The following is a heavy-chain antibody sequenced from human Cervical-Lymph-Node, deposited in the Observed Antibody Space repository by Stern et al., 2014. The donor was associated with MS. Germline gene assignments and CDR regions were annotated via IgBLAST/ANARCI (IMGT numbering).Heavy chain of an antibody. CDR2: IYWNDDK. CDR3: AQRPMVRGITLYYFDY. Sequence: QITLKESGPTLVKPTQTLTLTCSFSGFSLSTSGVAVGRIRQPPGKALEWLAIIYWNDDKRYSPSLKSRLTITKDTSKNQVVLTMANMDPVDTATYYCAQRPMVRGITLYYFDYWGQGTLVTVSS. CDR1: GFSLSTSGVA. D-gene: IGHD3-10*01. V-gene: IGHV2-5*01. J-gene: IGHJ4*02.